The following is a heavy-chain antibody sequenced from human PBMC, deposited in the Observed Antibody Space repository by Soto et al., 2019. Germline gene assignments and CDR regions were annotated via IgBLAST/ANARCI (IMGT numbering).Heavy chain of an antibody. V-gene: IGHV4-59*01. J-gene: IGHJ4*02. Sequence: TLSLTCTVSGGSITSYYWSWIRQPPGKGLEWIGYIYYRGSTNLNPSLKSRVTISVDMSKNQFSPKLSSVTAADTAVYYCARLDAVANYFDYWGQGTLVTAPQ. CDR1: GGSITSYY. D-gene: IGHD1-1*01. CDR3: ARLDAVANYFDY. CDR2: IYYRGST.